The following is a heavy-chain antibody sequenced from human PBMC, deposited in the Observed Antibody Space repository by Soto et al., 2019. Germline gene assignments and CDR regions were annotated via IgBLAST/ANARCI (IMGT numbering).Heavy chain of an antibody. Sequence: PGGSLRLSCAASGFTFSSFGMHWVRQAPGKGLEWVAVIWYDGSNKYYADSVKGRFTISRDNSKNTLYLQMNGLRAEDTAVYYCARTYRQQWLVPTIDYWGQGTLVTVSS. D-gene: IGHD6-19*01. CDR3: ARTYRQQWLVPTIDY. J-gene: IGHJ4*02. CDR1: GFTFSSFG. CDR2: IWYDGSNK. V-gene: IGHV3-33*01.